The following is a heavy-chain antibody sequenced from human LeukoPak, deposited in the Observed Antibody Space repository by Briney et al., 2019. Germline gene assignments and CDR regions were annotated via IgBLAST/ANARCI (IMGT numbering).Heavy chain of an antibody. D-gene: IGHD6-19*01. V-gene: IGHV1-8*01. CDR1: GYTFGRYD. CDR2: MNPNSGNT. CDR3: ARAYSSGLIDY. Sequence: ASVKVSCKASGYTFGRYDINWVRQATGQGLEWMGWMNPNSGNTGYAQRFQGRVTMTRNTSISTAYMELSSLRSEDTAVYYCARAYSSGLIDYWGQGTLVTVSS. J-gene: IGHJ4*02.